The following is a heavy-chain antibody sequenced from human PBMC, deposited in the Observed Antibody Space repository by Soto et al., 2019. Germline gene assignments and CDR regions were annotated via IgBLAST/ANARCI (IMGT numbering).Heavy chain of an antibody. J-gene: IGHJ3*02. CDR3: AKEVRARVAFDI. V-gene: IGHV3-23*01. CDR2: ISGSGGST. Sequence: GSLRLSCAASGFTFSSYAMSWVRQAPGKGLEWVSAISGSGGSTYYADSVKGRFTISRDDSKNTLYLQMNSLRAEDTAVYYCAKEVRARVAFDIWGQGTMVTISS. CDR1: GFTFSSYA.